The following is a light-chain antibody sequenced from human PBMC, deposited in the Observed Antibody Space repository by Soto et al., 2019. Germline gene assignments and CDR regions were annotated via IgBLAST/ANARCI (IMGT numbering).Light chain of an antibody. CDR2: EGS. J-gene: IGLJ2*01. Sequence: QSALTQPASVSGSPGQSITISCTGTSSDVGSYNLVSWYQQHPGKAPKLMIYEGSKRPSGVSNRFSGSKSGNTASLTISGLQAEDEAASYCCSYAGSSTHVVFGGGTKLTVL. CDR1: SSDVGSYNL. V-gene: IGLV2-23*01. CDR3: CSYAGSSTHVV.